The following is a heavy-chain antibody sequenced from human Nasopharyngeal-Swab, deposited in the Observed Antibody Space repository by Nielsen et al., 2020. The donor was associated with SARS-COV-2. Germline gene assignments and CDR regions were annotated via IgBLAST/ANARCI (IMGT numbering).Heavy chain of an antibody. CDR1: GGSSSAYY. CDR2: INHSGSP. V-gene: IGHV4-34*01. CDR3: ARGLSGIVPAPILGLGPYYYYYYMDV. J-gene: IGHJ6*03. Sequence: GSLRLSCAVYGGSSSAYYWGWIRQPPGKGLEWIAEINHSGSPNYNPSLKSRVTLSVDTSMNQFSLELRSVTAADTAVYYCARGLSGIVPAPILGLGPYYYYYYMDVWGKGTTVTVSS. D-gene: IGHD2-2*01.